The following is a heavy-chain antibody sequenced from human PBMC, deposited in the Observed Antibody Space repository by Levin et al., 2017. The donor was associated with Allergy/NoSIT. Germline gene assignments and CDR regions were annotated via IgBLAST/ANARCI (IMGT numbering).Heavy chain of an antibody. CDR3: ARAMMATKGDFDY. J-gene: IGHJ4*02. CDR2: IYYSGST. CDR1: GGSVSSGSYY. D-gene: IGHD5-24*01. V-gene: IGHV4-61*01. Sequence: SQTLSLTCTVSGGSVSSGSYYWSWIRQPPGKGLEWIGYIYYSGSTNYNPSLKSRVTISVDTSKNQFSLKLSSVTAADTAVYYCARAMMATKGDFDYWGQGTLVTVSS.